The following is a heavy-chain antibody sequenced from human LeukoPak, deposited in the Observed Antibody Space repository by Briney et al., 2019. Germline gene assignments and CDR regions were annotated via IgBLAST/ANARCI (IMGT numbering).Heavy chain of an antibody. V-gene: IGHV3-11*01. CDR1: GFTFSDYY. J-gene: IGHJ3*02. Sequence: GGSLRLSCAASGFTFSDYYMSWIRQPPGRGLEWVSYISSSGSTIYYADAVKGRFTISRDNPKNSLYLQMNSLRAEDTAVYYCTRDSNDYDSSGYYHAAFDIWGQGTMVTVSS. CDR3: TRDSNDYDSSGYYHAAFDI. D-gene: IGHD3-22*01. CDR2: ISSSGSTI.